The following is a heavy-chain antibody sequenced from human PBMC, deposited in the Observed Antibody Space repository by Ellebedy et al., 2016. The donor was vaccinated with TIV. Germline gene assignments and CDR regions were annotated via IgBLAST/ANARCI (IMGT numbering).Heavy chain of an antibody. CDR3: ARDRGRTVAGPAPFDP. J-gene: IGHJ5*02. CDR1: GDSISRYY. D-gene: IGHD6-19*01. CDR2: IYSSGST. V-gene: IGHV4-59*01. Sequence: MPSETLSLTCTVFGDSISRYYWRWIRQPPGKGLEWIGYIYSSGSTNYNPSLKSRISKSVDKSKNHFSLKLSSVTAADTAVYYGARDRGRTVAGPAPFDPWGQGTLVTVSS.